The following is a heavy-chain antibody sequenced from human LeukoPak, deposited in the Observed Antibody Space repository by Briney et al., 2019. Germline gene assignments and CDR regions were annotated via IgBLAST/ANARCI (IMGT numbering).Heavy chain of an antibody. J-gene: IGHJ4*02. CDR2: ISYDGSNK. Sequence: PGRSLRLSCAASGFTFSSYAMHWVRQAPGKGLEWVAVISYDGSNKYYADSVKGRSTISRDNSKNTLYLQMNSLRAEDTAVYYCARPTIFGVVIQSPFDYWGQGTLVTVSS. CDR3: ARPTIFGVVIQSPFDY. V-gene: IGHV3-30-3*01. CDR1: GFTFSSYA. D-gene: IGHD3-3*01.